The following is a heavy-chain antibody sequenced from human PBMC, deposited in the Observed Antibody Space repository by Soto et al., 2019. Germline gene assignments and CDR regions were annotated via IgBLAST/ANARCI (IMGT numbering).Heavy chain of an antibody. V-gene: IGHV1-18*01. D-gene: IGHD6-19*01. CDR3: ARVRAVAAQGPRVDYYYYYGMDV. CDR2: INPNSGGT. Sequence: EWMGWINPNSGGTNYAQKLQGRVTMTTDTSTSTAYMELWSLRSDDTAVYYCARVRAVAAQGPRVDYYYYYGMDVWRQGTTVTVPS. J-gene: IGHJ6*02.